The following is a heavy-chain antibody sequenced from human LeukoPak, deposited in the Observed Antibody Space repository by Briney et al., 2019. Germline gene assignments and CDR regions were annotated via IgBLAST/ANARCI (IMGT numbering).Heavy chain of an antibody. J-gene: IGHJ4*02. CDR1: GFTFSSYS. CDR2: ISSSSSYI. Sequence: PGGSLRLSCAASGFTFSSYSMNWVRQAPGKGLEWVSSISSSSSYIYYADSVKGRFTISRDNAKNSLYLQMNSLRAEDTAVYYCARDTLTTVTGYLDYWGQGTLVTVSS. D-gene: IGHD4-11*01. CDR3: ARDTLTTVTGYLDY. V-gene: IGHV3-21*01.